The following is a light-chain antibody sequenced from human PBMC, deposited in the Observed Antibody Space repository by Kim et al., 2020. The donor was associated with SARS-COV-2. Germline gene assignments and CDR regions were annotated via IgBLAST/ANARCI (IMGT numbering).Light chain of an antibody. J-gene: IGKJ1*01. Sequence: EIVMTQSPATLSLSPGERATLSCRASQSVSSNLAWYQQKPGQAPRLLIYGASTRATGVPARFSGSWSGTEFTLTISSLQSEDFAVYYCQQYNNWPPSWTFGQGTKVDIK. CDR1: QSVSSN. V-gene: IGKV3-15*01. CDR2: GAS. CDR3: QQYNNWPPSWT.